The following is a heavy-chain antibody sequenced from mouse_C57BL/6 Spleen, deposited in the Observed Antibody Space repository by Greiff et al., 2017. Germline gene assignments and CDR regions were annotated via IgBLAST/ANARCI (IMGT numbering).Heavy chain of an antibody. V-gene: IGHV1-55*01. CDR2: IYPGSGST. CDR3: ARTGITTVVDPYYFDY. Sequence: VQLQQSGAELVKPGASVKMSCKASGYTFTSYWITWVKQRPGQGLEWIGDIYPGSGSTNYNEKFKSKATLTVDTSSSTAYMQLSSLTSEDSAVYYCARTGITTVVDPYYFDYWGQGTTLTVSS. J-gene: IGHJ2*01. CDR1: GYTFTSYW. D-gene: IGHD1-1*01.